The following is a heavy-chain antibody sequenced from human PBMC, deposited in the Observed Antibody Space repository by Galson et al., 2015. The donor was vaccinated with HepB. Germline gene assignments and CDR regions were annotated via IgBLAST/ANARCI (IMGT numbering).Heavy chain of an antibody. Sequence: ETLSLTCVVSGASITDSYWSWIRQSAGKGLEWIGRIYSPASTDYNPSFKSRVTISVDTSKNQFSLMLTSVTSTDTAIYYCARSPNDSSGYYQFDLWGQGTLVAVSS. CDR3: ARSPNDSSGYYQFDL. J-gene: IGHJ1*01. CDR1: GASITDSY. D-gene: IGHD3-22*01. V-gene: IGHV4-4*07. CDR2: IYSPAST.